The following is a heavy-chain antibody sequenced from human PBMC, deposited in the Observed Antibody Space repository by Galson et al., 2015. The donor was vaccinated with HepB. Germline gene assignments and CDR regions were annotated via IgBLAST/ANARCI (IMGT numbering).Heavy chain of an antibody. Sequence: SVKVSCKASGYTFTSYGISWVRQAPGQGLEWMGWISAYNGNTDYAQKLQGRVTMTTDTSTSTAYMGLRSLRSDDTAVYYCAREELPLYSSGWKEGDLDFDYWGQGTLVTVSS. V-gene: IGHV1-18*04. CDR3: AREELPLYSSGWKEGDLDFDY. CDR1: GYTFTSYG. J-gene: IGHJ4*02. D-gene: IGHD6-19*01. CDR2: ISAYNGNT.